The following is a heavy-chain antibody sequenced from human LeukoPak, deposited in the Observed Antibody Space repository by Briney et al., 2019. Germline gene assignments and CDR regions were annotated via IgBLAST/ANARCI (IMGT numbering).Heavy chain of an antibody. D-gene: IGHD2-15*01. Sequence: GVLRLSCVASGFTFSNYWMNWVRQAPGKGLEWVARIKQDGSEKYYVESVKGRFTISRDNAKKSVYLQMDSLRAEDTAVYYCAREGYCSGGICSYDNWGQGTLVTVSS. CDR3: AREGYCSGGICSYDN. V-gene: IGHV3-7*01. J-gene: IGHJ4*02. CDR2: IKQDGSEK. CDR1: GFTFSNYW.